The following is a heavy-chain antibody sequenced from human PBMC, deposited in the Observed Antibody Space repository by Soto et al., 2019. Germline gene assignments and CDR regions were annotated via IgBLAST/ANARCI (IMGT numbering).Heavy chain of an antibody. J-gene: IGHJ5*02. CDR3: ARGGGPAAMVNWFDP. V-gene: IGHV4-31*03. D-gene: IGHD2-2*01. CDR2: IYYSGST. Sequence: PSETLSLTCTVSGGSVSSGGYYWSWIRQHPGKGLEWIGYIYYSGSTYYNPSLKSRVTISVDTSKNQFSLKLSSVTAADTAVYYCARGGGPAAMVNWFDPWGQGTLVTVSS. CDR1: GGSVSSGGYY.